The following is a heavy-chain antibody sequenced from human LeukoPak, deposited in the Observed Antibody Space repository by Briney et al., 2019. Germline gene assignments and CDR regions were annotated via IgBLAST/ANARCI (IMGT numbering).Heavy chain of an antibody. CDR1: GFTFSSYS. Sequence: GGSLRLSCAASGFTFSSYSMNWVRQAPGKGLEWVSSISSSSSYIYYAGSVKGRFTISRDNAKNSLYLQMNSLRAEDTAVYYCARSGGDDYYDSSGYYALGTDYWGQGTLVTVSS. CDR2: ISSSSSYI. CDR3: ARSGGDDYYDSSGYYALGTDY. V-gene: IGHV3-21*01. D-gene: IGHD3-22*01. J-gene: IGHJ4*02.